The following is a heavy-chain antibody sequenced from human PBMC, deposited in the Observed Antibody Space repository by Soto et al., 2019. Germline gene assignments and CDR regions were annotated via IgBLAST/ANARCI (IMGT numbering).Heavy chain of an antibody. Sequence: GASVKVSCKASGGTFSSYAISWVRQAPGQGLEWMGGIIPIFGTANYAQKFQGRVTITADKSTSTAYMELSSLRSEDTAVYYCAREGFGETDLGYYGMDVWGQGTTVTVSS. CDR1: GGTFSSYA. V-gene: IGHV1-69*06. CDR3: AREGFGETDLGYYGMDV. CDR2: IIPIFGTA. J-gene: IGHJ6*02. D-gene: IGHD3-10*01.